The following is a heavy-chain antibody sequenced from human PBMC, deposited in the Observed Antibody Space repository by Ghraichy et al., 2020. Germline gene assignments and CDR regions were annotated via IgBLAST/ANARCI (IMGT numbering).Heavy chain of an antibody. CDR3: VRSYKDGLRHFDY. Sequence: GGSLRLSCAASGFSFTDYWMHWVRQTPGRGLEWVSHLNIVGTTVNYADSVKGRFTISRDNAKNTMYLQMISLTVEDTAVYYCVRSYKDGLRHFDYWGQGTLVTVSS. CDR2: LNIVGTTV. D-gene: IGHD1-14*01. V-gene: IGHV3-74*01. J-gene: IGHJ4*02. CDR1: GFSFTDYW.